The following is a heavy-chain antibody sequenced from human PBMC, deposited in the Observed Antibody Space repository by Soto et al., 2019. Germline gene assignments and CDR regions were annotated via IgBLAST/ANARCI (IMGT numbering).Heavy chain of an antibody. V-gene: IGHV1-3*01. CDR3: ARDKRDLRFLEWSYYFDF. J-gene: IGHJ4*02. Sequence: EASVKVSCKASGYTFTSYAMHWVRQAPGQRLEWMGWINAGNGNTKYSQKFQGRVTITRDTSASTAYMEVSSLRSEDTAVYYCARDKRDLRFLEWSYYFDFWGQGTLVTVSS. CDR2: INAGNGNT. CDR1: GYTFTSYA. D-gene: IGHD3-3*01.